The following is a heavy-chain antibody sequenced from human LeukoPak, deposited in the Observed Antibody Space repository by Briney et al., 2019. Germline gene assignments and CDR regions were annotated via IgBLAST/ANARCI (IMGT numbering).Heavy chain of an antibody. CDR1: GGSISSYY. D-gene: IGHD1-7*01. CDR3: ARGSRELYYFDY. V-gene: IGHV4-59*01. J-gene: IGHJ4*02. CDR2: IYYSGST. Sequence: PSETLSLTCTVSGGSISSYYWSWIRQPPGKGLEWIGYIYYSGSTNYNPFLKSRVTISVDTSKNQFSLKLSSVTAADTAVYYCARGSRELYYFDYWGQGTLVTVSS.